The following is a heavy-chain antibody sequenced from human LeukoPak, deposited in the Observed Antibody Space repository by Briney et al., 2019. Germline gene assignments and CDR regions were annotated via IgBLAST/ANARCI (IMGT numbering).Heavy chain of an antibody. D-gene: IGHD1-26*01. V-gene: IGHV3-30*02. Sequence: GGSLRLSCAASGFTFSSYGMHWVRQAPGKGLEWVAFIRYDGSNKYYADSVKGRFTISRDNSKNTLYLQMNSLRAEDTAVYYCARRAVSGTYYFDYWGQGTLVTVSS. J-gene: IGHJ4*02. CDR2: IRYDGSNK. CDR1: GFTFSSYG. CDR3: ARRAVSGTYYFDY.